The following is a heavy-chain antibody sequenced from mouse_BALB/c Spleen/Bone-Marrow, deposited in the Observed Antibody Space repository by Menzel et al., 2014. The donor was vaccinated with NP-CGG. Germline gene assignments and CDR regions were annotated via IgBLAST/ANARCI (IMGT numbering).Heavy chain of an antibody. J-gene: IGHJ3*01. Sequence: EALLVESGGGLVQPGVSLRLSCATSGFTFRAFYMEWVRQPPGKRLEWIAASRNKPKDYTTEYSASVKGRFIVSRDTSQSFLYLQKNALIAEYIAIYYFARDVWFGNYFAYWGLGILVTVPA. D-gene: IGHD2-1*01. V-gene: IGHV7-1*02. CDR1: GFTFRAFY. CDR2: SRNKPKDYTT. CDR3: ARDVWFGNYFAY.